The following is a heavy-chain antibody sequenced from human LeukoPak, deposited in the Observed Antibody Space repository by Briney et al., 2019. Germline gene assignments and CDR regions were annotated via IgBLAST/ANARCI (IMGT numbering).Heavy chain of an antibody. Sequence: SQTLSLTYAISGDSVSSNSAAWNWIRQSPSRGLEWLGSTYYRSKWYNDYAVSVKSRITINPDTSKNPFSLRLNSVTPEDTAVYYCARGEAYYYDSSGPSNWFDPWGQGTLVTVSS. V-gene: IGHV6-1*01. J-gene: IGHJ5*02. CDR1: GDSVSSNSAA. D-gene: IGHD3-22*01. CDR3: ARGEAYYYDSSGPSNWFDP. CDR2: TYYRSKWYN.